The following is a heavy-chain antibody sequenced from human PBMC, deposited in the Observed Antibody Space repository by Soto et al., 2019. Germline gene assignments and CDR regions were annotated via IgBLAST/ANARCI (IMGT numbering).Heavy chain of an antibody. V-gene: IGHV3-23*01. Sequence: GGSLRLSCAASGFTFSSYAMGWVRQAPGKGLEWVSAISGSGGSTYYADSVKGRFTISRDNSKNTLYLQMNSLRAEDTAVYYCAKLPFQEVVVITFDYWGQGTLVTVSS. D-gene: IGHD3-22*01. CDR3: AKLPFQEVVVITFDY. J-gene: IGHJ4*02. CDR1: GFTFSSYA. CDR2: ISGSGGST.